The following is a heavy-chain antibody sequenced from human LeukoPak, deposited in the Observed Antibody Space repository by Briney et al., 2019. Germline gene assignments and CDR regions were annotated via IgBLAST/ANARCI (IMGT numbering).Heavy chain of an antibody. CDR1: GGSISSSSYY. Sequence: SETLSLTCTVSGGSISSSSYYWGWIRQPPGKGLEWIGSIYYSGSTYYNPFLKSRVTISVDTSKNQFSLKLSSVTAADTAVYYCARVQYQLRIHDAFDIWGQGTMVTVSS. D-gene: IGHD2-2*01. J-gene: IGHJ3*02. CDR2: IYYSGST. CDR3: ARVQYQLRIHDAFDI. V-gene: IGHV4-39*07.